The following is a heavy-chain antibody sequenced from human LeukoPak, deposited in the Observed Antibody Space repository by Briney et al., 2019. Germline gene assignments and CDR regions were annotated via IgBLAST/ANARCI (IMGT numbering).Heavy chain of an antibody. CDR1: GYTFTSYG. V-gene: IGHV1-18*01. D-gene: IGHD1-26*01. Sequence: GASVKVSCKASGYTFTSYGISWVRQAPGQGLEWMGWISAYNGNTNYAQKLQGRVTMTTDTSTSTAYMELRSLRSDDTAVYYCARDTGVGPTSDAFDIWGQGTMVTVSS. CDR3: ARDTGVGPTSDAFDI. J-gene: IGHJ3*02. CDR2: ISAYNGNT.